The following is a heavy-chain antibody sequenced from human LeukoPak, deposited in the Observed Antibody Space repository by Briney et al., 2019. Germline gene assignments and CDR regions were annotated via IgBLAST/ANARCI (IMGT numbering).Heavy chain of an antibody. CDR2: INPSGGST. CDR3: AREGVRNCSSTSCYKRRQGYYYYYMDV. D-gene: IGHD2-2*02. J-gene: IGHJ6*03. CDR1: GYTFTSYY. V-gene: IGHV1-46*01. Sequence: ASVKVSCKASGYTFTSYYMHWVRQAPGQGLEWMGIINPSGGSTSYAQKFQGRVTMTRATSTSTVYMELSRLRSDDTAVYYCAREGVRNCSSTSCYKRRQGYYYYYMDVWGKGTTVTVSS.